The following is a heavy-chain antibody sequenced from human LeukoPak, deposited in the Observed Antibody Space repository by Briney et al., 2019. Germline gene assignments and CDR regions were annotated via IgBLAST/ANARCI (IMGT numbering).Heavy chain of an antibody. J-gene: IGHJ6*03. Sequence: PSETLSLTCTVSGGSISSYYWSWIRQPAGKGLEWIGRIYTSGSTNYNPSLKSRVTMSVDTSKNQFSLKLSSVTAADTAVYYCARSPSRGDYYYYYMDVWGKGTTVTISS. CDR1: GGSISSYY. D-gene: IGHD3-10*01. CDR2: IYTSGST. V-gene: IGHV4-4*07. CDR3: ARSPSRGDYYYYYMDV.